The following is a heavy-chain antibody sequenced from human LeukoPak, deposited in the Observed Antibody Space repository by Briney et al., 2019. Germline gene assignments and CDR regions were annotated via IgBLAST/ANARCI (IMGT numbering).Heavy chain of an antibody. D-gene: IGHD3-22*01. Sequence: PGGSLRLSCTASGFTFSNYGMHWVRQAPGKGLEWVAYIRYDETKDYYADSVKGRFTISRDNSKNTLYLQMNSLRAEDTAVYYCAKPSLLYDNSENLYFDYCGQGTLLTVSS. CDR3: AKPSLLYDNSENLYFDY. V-gene: IGHV3-30*02. CDR1: GFTFSNYG. CDR2: IRYDETKD. J-gene: IGHJ4*02.